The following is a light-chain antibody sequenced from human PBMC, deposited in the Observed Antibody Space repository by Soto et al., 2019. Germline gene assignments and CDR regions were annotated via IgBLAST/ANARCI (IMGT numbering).Light chain of an antibody. V-gene: IGKV3-11*01. Sequence: EIGLTQSPATLSLSPRERATLSCRASQSVSSYLAWYQQKPGQAPRLLIYDASNRATGIPARFSGSGSGTDFTLTISSLEPEDFAVYYCQQRSNWPPYTFGQGTKLEIK. J-gene: IGKJ2*01. CDR3: QQRSNWPPYT. CDR1: QSVSSY. CDR2: DAS.